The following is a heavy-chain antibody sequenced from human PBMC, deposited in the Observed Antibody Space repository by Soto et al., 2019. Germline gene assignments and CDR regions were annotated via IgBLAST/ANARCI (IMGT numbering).Heavy chain of an antibody. V-gene: IGHV3-30*18. CDR1: GFTFSSYG. D-gene: IGHD2-21*02. J-gene: IGHJ4*02. CDR2: ISYDGSNK. CDR3: AKDKVPVVVTAPLDY. Sequence: QVQLVESGGGVVQPGRSLRLSCAASGFTFSSYGMHWVRQAPGKGLEWVAVISYDGSNKYYADSVKGRFTISRDNSKNTLYPQMNSLRAEDTAVYYCAKDKVPVVVTAPLDYWGQGTLVTVSS.